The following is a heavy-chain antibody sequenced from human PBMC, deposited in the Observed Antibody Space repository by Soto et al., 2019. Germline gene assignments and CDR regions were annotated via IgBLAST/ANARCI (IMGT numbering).Heavy chain of an antibody. CDR3: ASAITMVRGVPYGMDV. CDR1: GGTFSSYA. CDR2: IIPIFGTA. J-gene: IGHJ6*02. Sequence: ASVKVSCKASGGTFSSYAISWVRQAPGQGLEWMGGIIPIFGTANYAQKFQGRVTITADESTSTAYMELSSLRSEDTAVYYCASAITMVRGVPYGMDVWGQGTTVTVSS. D-gene: IGHD3-10*01. V-gene: IGHV1-69*13.